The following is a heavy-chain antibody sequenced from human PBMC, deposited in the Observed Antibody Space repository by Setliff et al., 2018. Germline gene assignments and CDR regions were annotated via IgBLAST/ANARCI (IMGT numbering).Heavy chain of an antibody. Sequence: PGESLKISCAASGFTFSSYAMHWVRQAPGKGLEWVAVISYDGSNKYYADSVKGRFTISRDNSKNTLYLQMNSLRAEDTAVYYCARARNKYGAFDYWGQGTLVTVSS. CDR3: ARARNKYGAFDY. CDR1: GFTFSSYA. D-gene: IGHD4-17*01. V-gene: IGHV3-30*04. CDR2: ISYDGSNK. J-gene: IGHJ4*02.